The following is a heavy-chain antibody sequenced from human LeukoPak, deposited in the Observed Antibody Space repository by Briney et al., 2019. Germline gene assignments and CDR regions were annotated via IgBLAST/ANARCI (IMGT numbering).Heavy chain of an antibody. CDR2: ISSSSSTI. J-gene: IGHJ4*02. CDR1: GFTFSSYS. D-gene: IGHD4-17*01. Sequence: GGSLRLSCAASGFTFSSYSMNWVRQAPGKGMEWVSYISSSSSTIYYADSVKGRFTISRVNAKNSLYLQMNSLRAEDTAVYYWARDGDYGDYPPFDYWGQGTLVTVSS. V-gene: IGHV3-48*01. CDR3: ARDGDYGDYPPFDY.